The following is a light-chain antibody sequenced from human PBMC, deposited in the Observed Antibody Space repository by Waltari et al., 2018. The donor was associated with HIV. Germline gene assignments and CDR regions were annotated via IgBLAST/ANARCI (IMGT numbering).Light chain of an antibody. CDR1: TRDIRDFNF. J-gene: IGLJ3*02. Sequence: HSALTQPASVSGSPGQSITISCPGPTRDIRDFNFVSWYQQSPGRAPKLIIFEVYSRPSGISDRFSGSKSGVTASLTISALRAEDEADYFCSSYSARGFVVFGGGTKVTVL. V-gene: IGLV2-14*01. CDR3: SSYSARGFVV. CDR2: EVY.